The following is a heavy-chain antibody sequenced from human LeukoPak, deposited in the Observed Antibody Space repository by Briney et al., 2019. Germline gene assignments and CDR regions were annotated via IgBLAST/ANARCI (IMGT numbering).Heavy chain of an antibody. V-gene: IGHV3-30*04. D-gene: IGHD2-2*01. J-gene: IGHJ6*02. CDR3: ARDHVVVPAATYYYGMDV. CDR1: GFTFSSYA. Sequence: GGSLRLSCAASGFTFSSYAMHWVRQAPGKGLEWVAVISYDGSNKYYADSVKGRFTISRDNSKNTLYLQMNSLRAEGTAVYYCARDHVVVPAATYYYGMDVWGQGTTVTVSS. CDR2: ISYDGSNK.